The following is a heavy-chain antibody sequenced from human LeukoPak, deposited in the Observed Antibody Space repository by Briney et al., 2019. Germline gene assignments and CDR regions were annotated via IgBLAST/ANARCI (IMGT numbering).Heavy chain of an antibody. CDR3: ARVGYCSGGSCYGGDY. Sequence: GRSLRLSCAASGFTFSSYGMHWVRQAPGKGLEWVAVIWYGGSNKYYADSVKGRFTISRDNSKNTLYLQMNTLRAEDTAVYYCARVGYCSGGSCYGGDYWGQGTLVTVSS. J-gene: IGHJ4*02. CDR2: IWYGGSNK. V-gene: IGHV3-33*01. D-gene: IGHD2-15*01. CDR1: GFTFSSYG.